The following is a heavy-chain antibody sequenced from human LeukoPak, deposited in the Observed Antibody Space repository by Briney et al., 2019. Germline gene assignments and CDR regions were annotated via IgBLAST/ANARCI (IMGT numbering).Heavy chain of an antibody. CDR3: ARRRSGYSYDHAAFEI. J-gene: IGHJ3*02. Sequence: SETLSLTCTVSGDSISTYYWSWIRQPPGKGLEWIAYIYYRGSTTYHPSLRSRVTISVDTSRNQFSLKLYSVTAADTAVYYCARRRSGYSYDHAAFEIWGQGTMVTVSS. CDR2: IYYRGST. CDR1: GDSISTYY. D-gene: IGHD5-18*01. V-gene: IGHV4-59*01.